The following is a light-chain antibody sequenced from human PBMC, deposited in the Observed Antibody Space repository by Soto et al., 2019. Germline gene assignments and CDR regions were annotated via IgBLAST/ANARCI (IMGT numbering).Light chain of an antibody. CDR2: LEGSGSY. J-gene: IGLJ3*02. CDR1: SGHRSYI. V-gene: IGLV4-60*02. Sequence: QPVLTQSSSASASLGSSVKLTCTLSSGHRSYIIAWHQQQPGKAPRYMMKLEGSGSYNKGSGVPDRFSGSSSGADRYLTISNLQFEDEADYYCETWDRNTRVFGGGTKLTVL. CDR3: ETWDRNTRV.